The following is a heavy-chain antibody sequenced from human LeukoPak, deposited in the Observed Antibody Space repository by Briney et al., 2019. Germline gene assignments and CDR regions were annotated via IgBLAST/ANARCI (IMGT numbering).Heavy chain of an antibody. CDR1: GYTFISYY. V-gene: IGHV1-46*01. Sequence: GASVKVSCKASGYTFISYYIHWVRQAPGQGLEWMGVINPSSGSPSYAQNFQGRVTMTRDTSTSTVYMELSSLRPEDTAVYYCARDPGEGGIAARSDAFDIWGQGTMVTVSS. D-gene: IGHD6-6*01. J-gene: IGHJ3*02. CDR2: INPSSGSP. CDR3: ARDPGEGGIAARSDAFDI.